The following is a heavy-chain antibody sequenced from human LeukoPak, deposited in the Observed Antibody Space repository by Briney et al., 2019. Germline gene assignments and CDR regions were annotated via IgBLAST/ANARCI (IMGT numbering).Heavy chain of an antibody. V-gene: IGHV1-69*01. CDR3: ARDYHKYCSGGSCHAN. D-gene: IGHD2-15*01. J-gene: IGHJ4*02. Sequence: SVKVSCKASGGTFSSYAISWVRQAPGQGLEWMGGIIPIFGTANYAQKFRGRVTITADESTSTAYMELSSLRSEDTAVYYCARDYHKYCSGGSCHANWGQGTLVTVSS. CDR1: GGTFSSYA. CDR2: IIPIFGTA.